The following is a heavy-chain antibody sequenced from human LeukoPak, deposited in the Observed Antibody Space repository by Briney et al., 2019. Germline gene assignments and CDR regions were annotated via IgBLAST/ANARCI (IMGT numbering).Heavy chain of an antibody. D-gene: IGHD3-10*01. CDR1: GFTFSAYG. CDR3: ARVETYYYGSGSYQVLVFDY. J-gene: IGHJ4*02. CDR2: IQYDGSNK. Sequence: GGSLRLSCEASGFTFSAYGMHWVRQAPGRGLEWVAFIQYDGSNKYYADSVKGRLTISRDNSKNTLYLQMNSLRSDDTAVYYCARVETYYYGSGSYQVLVFDYWGQGTLVTVSS. V-gene: IGHV3-30*02.